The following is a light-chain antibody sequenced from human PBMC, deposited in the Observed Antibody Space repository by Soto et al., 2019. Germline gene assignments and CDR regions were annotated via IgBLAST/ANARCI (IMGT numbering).Light chain of an antibody. CDR3: QQSYITPLA. Sequence: EIVMTQSPATLSVSTGERVTLSCRASQSLTRNLAWYQHKPGQGPSLLIYGSSTRATGIPARFSGSGSGTEFTLTISSLQPEDFATYYCQQSYITPLAFGQGTNVDIK. CDR1: QSLTRN. J-gene: IGKJ1*01. CDR2: GSS. V-gene: IGKV3-15*01.